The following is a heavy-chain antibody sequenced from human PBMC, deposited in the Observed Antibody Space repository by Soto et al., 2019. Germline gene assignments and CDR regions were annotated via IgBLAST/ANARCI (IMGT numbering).Heavy chain of an antibody. J-gene: IGHJ6*02. D-gene: IGHD3-3*01. V-gene: IGHV3-48*02. Sequence: GGSLRLSCAASGFTFSSYSMNWVRQAPGKGLEWVSYISSSSSTIYYADSVKGRFTISRDNAKNSLYLQMNSLRDEDTAVYYCARDRLVFDFSSEGGYYYYGMDVWGQGTTVTVSS. CDR1: GFTFSSYS. CDR3: ARDRLVFDFSSEGGYYYYGMDV. CDR2: ISSSSSTI.